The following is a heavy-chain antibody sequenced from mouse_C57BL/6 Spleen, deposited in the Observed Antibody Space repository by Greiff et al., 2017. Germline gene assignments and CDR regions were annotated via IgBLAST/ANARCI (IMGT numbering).Heavy chain of an antibody. V-gene: IGHV1-82*01. Sequence: VQLVESGPELVKPGASVKISCKASGYAFSSSWMNWVKQRPGKGLEWIGRIYPGDGDTNYNGKFKGKATLTADKSSSTAYMQRSSLASEDSAVYFCARGGADFDYWGQGSTLTVAS. J-gene: IGHJ2*01. CDR2: IYPGDGDT. CDR3: ARGGADFDY. CDR1: GYAFSSSW.